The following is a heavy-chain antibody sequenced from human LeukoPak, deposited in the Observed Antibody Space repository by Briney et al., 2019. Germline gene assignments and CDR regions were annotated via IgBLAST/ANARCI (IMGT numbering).Heavy chain of an antibody. J-gene: IGHJ6*02. V-gene: IGHV5-51*01. CDR1: GYSFTSYW. CDR3: ARHFSWRGYSGQRYNYYYGMDV. Sequence: GESLKISCKGSGYSFTSYWIGWVRQMPGKGLEWMGIIYPGDSDTRYSPSFQGQVTISADKSISTAYLQWSSLKASDTAMYYCARHFSWRGYSGQRYNYYYGMDVWGQGTTVTVSS. D-gene: IGHD5-12*01. CDR2: IYPGDSDT.